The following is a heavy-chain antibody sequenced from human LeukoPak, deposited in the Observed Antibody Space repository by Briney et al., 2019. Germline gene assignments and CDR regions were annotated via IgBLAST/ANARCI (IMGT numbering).Heavy chain of an antibody. CDR2: ISSGSSYI. J-gene: IGHJ5*02. Sequence: GGSLRLSCAASGFTFSSYSMNWVRQAPGKGLEWVSSISSGSSYIYYADSVKGRFTISRDNAKNSLYLQMNSLRAEDTAVYYCARDLHPTSFDPWGQGTLVTVSS. CDR3: ARDLHPTSFDP. D-gene: IGHD1-1*01. CDR1: GFTFSSYS. V-gene: IGHV3-21*01.